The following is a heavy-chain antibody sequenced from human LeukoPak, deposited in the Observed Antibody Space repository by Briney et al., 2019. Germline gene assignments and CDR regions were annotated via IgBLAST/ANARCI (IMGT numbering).Heavy chain of an antibody. J-gene: IGHJ6*03. V-gene: IGHV1-69*13. Sequence: ASVKVSCKASGGTFSSYAISWVRQAPGQGLEWMGGIIPIFGTANYAQKFQGRVTITADESTSTAYMELSSLRSEDTAVYYCARDIVVVVECYYYYYYMDVWGKGTTVTVSS. CDR1: GGTFSSYA. CDR2: IIPIFGTA. CDR3: ARDIVVVVECYYYYYYMDV. D-gene: IGHD2-15*01.